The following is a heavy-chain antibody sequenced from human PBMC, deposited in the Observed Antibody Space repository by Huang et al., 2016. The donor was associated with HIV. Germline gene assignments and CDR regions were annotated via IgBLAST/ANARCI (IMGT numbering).Heavy chain of an antibody. CDR1: GYSFASYD. CDR3: VRGWYIAALPYFDY. Sequence: QVQLVQSGAEVRKPGASVKVSCEASGYSFASYDINWVRQATGQGLEWMGWLNPNSGNKGYAQKFQGRGTMTRNTSISTAYMELSSLRSEDTAKYYCVRGWYIAALPYFDYWGQGTLVTVSS. V-gene: IGHV1-8*01. J-gene: IGHJ4*02. D-gene: IGHD6-6*01. CDR2: LNPNSGNK.